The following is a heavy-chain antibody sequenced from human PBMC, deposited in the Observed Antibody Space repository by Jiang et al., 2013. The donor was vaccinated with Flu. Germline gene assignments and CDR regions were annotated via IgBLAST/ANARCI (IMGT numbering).Heavy chain of an antibody. CDR1: GYTFTDYA. V-gene: IGHV1-3*01. Sequence: SGAEVKKPGASVKVSCKASGYTFTDYAIHWVRQAPGQRVEWMGWINAGNGKTKYSQKFQGRVTITRDTSASTAYMELSSLRSEDTAVYYCARGRWSATAAAYYLDYWGQGTLVTVSS. D-gene: IGHD6-13*01. CDR3: ARGRWSATAAAYYLDY. J-gene: IGHJ4*02. CDR2: INAGNGKT.